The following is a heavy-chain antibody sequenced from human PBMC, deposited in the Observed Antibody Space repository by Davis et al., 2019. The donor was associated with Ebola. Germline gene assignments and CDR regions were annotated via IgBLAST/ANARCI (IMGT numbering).Heavy chain of an antibody. CDR3: AKAMTVGSLTGPFDY. CDR2: IVPDGNKT. Sequence: GESLKISCAASGFTFSDSWMSWVRQAPGKGLEWVATIVPDGNKTYYVGSVRGRFTISRDNSKNSLYLQMDSLRADDSAVYYCAKAMTVGSLTGPFDYWGQGALVTVSS. CDR1: GFTFSDSW. V-gene: IGHV3-7*03. J-gene: IGHJ4*02. D-gene: IGHD3-9*01.